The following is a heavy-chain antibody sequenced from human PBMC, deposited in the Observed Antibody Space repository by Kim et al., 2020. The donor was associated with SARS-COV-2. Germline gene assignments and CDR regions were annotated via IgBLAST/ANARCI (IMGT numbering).Heavy chain of an antibody. CDR3: ARSIVVVTVPFYYYGMDV. J-gene: IGHJ6*02. CDR1: GGTFSSYA. D-gene: IGHD3-22*01. V-gene: IGHV1-69*13. Sequence: SVKVSCKASGGTFSSYAISWVRQAPGQGLEWMGGIIPIFGTANYAQKFQGRVTITADESTSTAYMELSSLRSEDTAVYYCARSIVVVTVPFYYYGMDVWGQGTTVTVSS. CDR2: IIPIFGTA.